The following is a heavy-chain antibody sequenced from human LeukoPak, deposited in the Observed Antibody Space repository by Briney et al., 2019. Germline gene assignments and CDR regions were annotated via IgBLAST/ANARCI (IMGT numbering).Heavy chain of an antibody. CDR3: AGGHYDILTGYYVNWFDP. Sequence: SETLSLTCAVYGGSFSGYYWSWIRQPPGKGLEWIGEINHSGSTNYNPSLKSRVTISVDTSKNQFSLKLSSVTAADTAVYYCAGGHYDILTGYYVNWFDPWGQGTLVTVSS. CDR2: INHSGST. V-gene: IGHV4-34*01. CDR1: GGSFSGYY. D-gene: IGHD3-9*01. J-gene: IGHJ5*02.